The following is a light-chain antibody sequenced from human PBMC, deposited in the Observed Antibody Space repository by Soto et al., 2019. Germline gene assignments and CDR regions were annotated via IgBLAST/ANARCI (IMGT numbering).Light chain of an antibody. J-gene: IGKJ4*01. CDR2: DAS. CDR3: QQYDNLPLT. CDR1: QDINNY. Sequence: DIQMTQSPSSLSASVGERGTITCQASQDINNYLNWYQQKSGKAPKLLIYDASDLETGVPSRFSGSGSGTDFTFTINSLQPEDIATYYCQQYDNLPLTFGGGTKVDI. V-gene: IGKV1-33*01.